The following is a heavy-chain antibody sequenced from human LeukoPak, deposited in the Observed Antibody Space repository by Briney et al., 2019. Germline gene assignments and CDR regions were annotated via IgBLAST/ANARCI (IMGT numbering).Heavy chain of an antibody. D-gene: IGHD2-2*01. J-gene: IGHJ4*02. V-gene: IGHV4-59*01. CDR1: GGSISSYY. Sequence: SETLSLTCTVSGGSISSYYWSWIRQPPGKGLEWIGYIYYSGSTNYNPSPKSRVTISVDTSKNQFSLKLSSVTAADTAVYYCASISHCSSTSCYGDYWGQGTLGTVSS. CDR2: IYYSGST. CDR3: ASISHCSSTSCYGDY.